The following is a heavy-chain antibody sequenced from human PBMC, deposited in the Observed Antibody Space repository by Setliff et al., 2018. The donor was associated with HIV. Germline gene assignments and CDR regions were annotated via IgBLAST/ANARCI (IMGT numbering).Heavy chain of an antibody. J-gene: IGHJ3*02. CDR1: GYTFTGCA. CDR3: ARDEENYYDSGGAFDI. V-gene: IGHV1-3*01. Sequence: ASVKVSCKASGYTFTGCAIHWVRQAPGQRLEWMGWINAGNANRKYSQKFQGRVTITRDTSANTAYMELSSLRSEDTAVYYCARDEENYYDSGGAFDIWGQGTTVTVSS. CDR2: INAGNANR. D-gene: IGHD3-10*01.